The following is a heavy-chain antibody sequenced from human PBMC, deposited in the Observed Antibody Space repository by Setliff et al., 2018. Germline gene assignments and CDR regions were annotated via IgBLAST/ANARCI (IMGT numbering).Heavy chain of an antibody. CDR3: VRALAYYYMDV. CDR2: ISYSSGSI. J-gene: IGHJ6*03. V-gene: IGHV3-48*01. CDR1: TFSSYS. Sequence: TFSSYSMNWVRQAPGKGLEWVAHISYSSGSISYADSVKGRFTISRDNAKNSLYLQMNSLRAEDTAIYYCVRALAYYYMDVWGKGTTVTVSS.